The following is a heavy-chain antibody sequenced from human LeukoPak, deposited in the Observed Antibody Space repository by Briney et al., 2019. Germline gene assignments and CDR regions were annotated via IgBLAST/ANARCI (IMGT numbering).Heavy chain of an antibody. Sequence: RPGGSLRLSCAASGFTFSRYWMTWVRQAPGKGLEWVSVIYSGGNIYYADSVKGRFTISRDNSKNTLYLQMNSLRAEDTAVYYCTREGPYYFDYWGQGTLVTVSS. CDR1: GFTFSRYW. J-gene: IGHJ4*02. V-gene: IGHV3-53*01. CDR2: IYSGGNI. CDR3: TREGPYYFDY.